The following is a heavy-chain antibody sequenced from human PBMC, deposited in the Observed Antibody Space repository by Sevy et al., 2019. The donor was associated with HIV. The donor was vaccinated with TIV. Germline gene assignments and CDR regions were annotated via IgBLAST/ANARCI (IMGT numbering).Heavy chain of an antibody. Sequence: SETLSLTCTVSGGSISDYYWTWIRQPAGKGLEWLGRIYISGGTVYNPSLKSRVSMSLDKSKNTFSLKLTSMTAADTAVYYCARGPQSCNSVSCYSAVSWGQGILVTVSS. CDR1: GGSISDYY. CDR3: ARGPQSCNSVSCYSAVS. J-gene: IGHJ4*02. CDR2: IYISGGT. V-gene: IGHV4-4*07. D-gene: IGHD2-15*01.